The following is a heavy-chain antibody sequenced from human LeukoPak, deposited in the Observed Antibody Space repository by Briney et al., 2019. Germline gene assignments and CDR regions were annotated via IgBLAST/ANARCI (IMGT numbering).Heavy chain of an antibody. V-gene: IGHV3-11*04. D-gene: IGHD3-10*01. Sequence: GGSLRLSCAASGFTFSDYYMSWIRQAPGKGLEGVSYISSSGGTMYYADSVKGRFTISRDNAKKSLSLQMNSLRAEDTAVYYCARDNGGLYQSRDYYYMDVWGKGTTVTVSS. CDR1: GFTFSDYY. CDR2: ISSSGGTM. CDR3: ARDNGGLYQSRDYYYMDV. J-gene: IGHJ6*03.